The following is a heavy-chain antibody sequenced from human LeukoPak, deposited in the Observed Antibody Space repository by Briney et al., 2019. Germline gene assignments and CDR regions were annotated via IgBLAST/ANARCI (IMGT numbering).Heavy chain of an antibody. CDR3: ARVNDFWGGYYSNWFDP. CDR2: IYYSGST. CDR1: GGSISSYY. D-gene: IGHD3-3*01. V-gene: IGHV4-59*01. Sequence: SETLSLTCTVSGGSISSYYWSWIRQPPGKGLEWIGYIYYSGSTNYNPSLKSRVTISVDTSKNQFSLKLSSVTAADTAVYYCARVNDFWGGYYSNWFDPWGQGTLVTVSS. J-gene: IGHJ5*02.